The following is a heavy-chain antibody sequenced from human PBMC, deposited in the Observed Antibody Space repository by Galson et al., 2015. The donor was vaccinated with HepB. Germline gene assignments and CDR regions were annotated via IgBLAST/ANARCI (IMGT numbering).Heavy chain of an antibody. V-gene: IGHV3-11*06. J-gene: IGHJ3*02. CDR3: ARWGYCSGGSCYSGDAFDI. Sequence: SLRLSCAASGFTFSDYYMSWIRQAPGKGLEWVSYISSSSSYTNYADSVKGRFTISRDNAKNSLYLQMNSLRAEDTAVYYCARWGYCSGGSCYSGDAFDIWGQGTMVTVSS. D-gene: IGHD2-15*01. CDR2: ISSSSSYT. CDR1: GFTFSDYY.